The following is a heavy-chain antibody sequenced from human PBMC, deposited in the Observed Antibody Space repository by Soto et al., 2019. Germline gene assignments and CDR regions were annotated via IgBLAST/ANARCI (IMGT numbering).Heavy chain of an antibody. D-gene: IGHD3-9*01. CDR1: GGSISSGGYY. CDR3: ARVTSFYDILTGQKIQHYYYMDV. V-gene: IGHV4-31*03. J-gene: IGHJ6*03. Sequence: SETLSLTCTVSGGSISSGGYYWSWIRQHPGKGLEWIGYIYYSGSTYYNPSLKSRVTISVDTSKNQFSLKLSSVTAADTAVYYCARVTSFYDILTGQKIQHYYYMDVWGKGTTVTVSS. CDR2: IYYSGST.